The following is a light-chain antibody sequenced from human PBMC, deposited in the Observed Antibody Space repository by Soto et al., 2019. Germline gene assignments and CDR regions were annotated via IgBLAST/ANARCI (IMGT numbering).Light chain of an antibody. J-gene: IGKJ1*01. V-gene: IGKV3-20*01. Sequence: EIVLTQSPGTLSLSPGERATLSCRASQIFSSCYLAWCQQKPVQSPRLLIYGASSRTTGIPDRFSGSGFGTDFTLTISRLEPEDFAVYYCQQYGSSPPRTFGQGTKVDIK. CDR2: GAS. CDR1: QIFSSCY. CDR3: QQYGSSPPRT.